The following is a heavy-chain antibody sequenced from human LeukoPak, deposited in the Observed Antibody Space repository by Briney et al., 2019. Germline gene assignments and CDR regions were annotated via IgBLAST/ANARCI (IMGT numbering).Heavy chain of an antibody. J-gene: IGHJ6*02. V-gene: IGHV1-18*01. CDR3: ARDPFSYSSSWGAWYGMDV. D-gene: IGHD6-13*01. Sequence: ASVKVSCKASGYTFTSYGISWVRQAPGQGLEWMGWISAYNGNTNYAQKLQGRVTMTTDTSTSTAYMELRSLGSDDTAVYYCARDPFSYSSSWGAWYGMDVWGQGTTVTVSS. CDR1: GYTFTSYG. CDR2: ISAYNGNT.